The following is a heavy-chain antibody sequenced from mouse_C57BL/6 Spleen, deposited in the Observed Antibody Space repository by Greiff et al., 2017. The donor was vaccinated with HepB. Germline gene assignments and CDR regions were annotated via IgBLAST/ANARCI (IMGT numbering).Heavy chain of an antibody. CDR2: IDPSDSYT. V-gene: IGHV1-69*01. CDR3: ARGGDYDIWFAY. Sequence: QVQLKQPGAELVMPGASVKLSCKASGYTFTSYWMHWVKQRPGQGLEWIGEIDPSDSYTNYNQKFKGKSTLTVDKSSSTAYMQLSSRTSEDSAVYYCARGGDYDIWFAYWGQGTLVTVSA. CDR1: GYTFTSYW. D-gene: IGHD2-4*01. J-gene: IGHJ3*01.